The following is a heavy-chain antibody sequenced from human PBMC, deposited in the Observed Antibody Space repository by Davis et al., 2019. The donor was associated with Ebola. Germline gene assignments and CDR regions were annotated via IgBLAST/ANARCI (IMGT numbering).Heavy chain of an antibody. CDR3: AKDSVSWIVLMVYAENYYYYGMDV. CDR2: ISSSSSYI. Sequence: GSLRLSCAASGFTFSSYSMNWVRQAPGKGLEWVSSISSSSSYIYYADSVKGRFTISRDNAKNSLYLQMNSLRAEDTAVYYCAKDSVSWIVLMVYAENYYYYGMDVWGQGTTVTVSS. J-gene: IGHJ6*02. CDR1: GFTFSSYS. D-gene: IGHD2-8*01. V-gene: IGHV3-21*01.